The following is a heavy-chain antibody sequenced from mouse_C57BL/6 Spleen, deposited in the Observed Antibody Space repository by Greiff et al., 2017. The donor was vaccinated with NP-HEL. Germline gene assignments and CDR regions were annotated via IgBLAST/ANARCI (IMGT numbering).Heavy chain of an antibody. CDR1: GYTFTDYY. CDR2: INPNNGGT. J-gene: IGHJ1*03. D-gene: IGHD1-1*01. V-gene: IGHV1-26*01. CDR3: ARSRDYYGSSYGWYFDV. Sequence: EVQLQQSGPELAKPGASVKISCKASGYTFTDYYMNWVKQSHGKSLEWIGDINPNNGGTSYNQKFKGKATLTVDKSSSTAYMELRSLTSEDSAVYYCARSRDYYGSSYGWYFDVWGTGTTVTVSS.